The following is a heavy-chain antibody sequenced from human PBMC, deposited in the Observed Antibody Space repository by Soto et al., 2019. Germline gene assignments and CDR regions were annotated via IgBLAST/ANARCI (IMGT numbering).Heavy chain of an antibody. CDR1: GGSISSGDYY. CDR3: ASQVTFAFDY. Sequence: QVQLQESGPGLVKPSQTLSLTCTVSGGSISSGDYYWTWIRQLPGKGLEWIGYIYNSGNTQYNPSLKSRVTISIDTSTNQYSLILTSVTAADTAVHYCASQVTFAFDYWGQGTLVTVSS. D-gene: IGHD2-21*02. CDR2: IYNSGNT. V-gene: IGHV4-31*03. J-gene: IGHJ4*02.